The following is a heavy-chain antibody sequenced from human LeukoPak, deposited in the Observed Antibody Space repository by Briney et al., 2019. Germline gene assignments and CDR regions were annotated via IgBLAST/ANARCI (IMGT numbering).Heavy chain of an antibody. CDR3: ARGAGSSWYLGYYFDY. CDR2: SSSSSSYI. CDR1: GFTFSSYS. D-gene: IGHD6-13*01. J-gene: IGHJ4*02. Sequence: GGSLGLSCAASGFTFSSYSMNCVRQAPGKGLEWVSSSSSSSSYIYYADSVKGRFTISRDNAKNSLYLQMNSLRAEDTAVYYCARGAGSSWYLGYYFDYWGQGTLVTVSS. V-gene: IGHV3-21*01.